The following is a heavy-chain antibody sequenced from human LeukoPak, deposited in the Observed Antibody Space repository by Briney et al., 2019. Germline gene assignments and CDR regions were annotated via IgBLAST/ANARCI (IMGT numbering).Heavy chain of an antibody. CDR3: ASSPRYCSGGSCPYYFDY. Sequence: SETLSLTCTVSGGSISSYYWSWIRQPPGKGLEWIGYIYYSGSTNYNPSLKSRVTISVDTSKNQFSLKLSSVTAADTAVYSCASSPRYCSGGSCPYYFDYWGQGTLVTVSS. CDR1: GGSISSYY. CDR2: IYYSGST. V-gene: IGHV4-59*08. J-gene: IGHJ4*02. D-gene: IGHD2-15*01.